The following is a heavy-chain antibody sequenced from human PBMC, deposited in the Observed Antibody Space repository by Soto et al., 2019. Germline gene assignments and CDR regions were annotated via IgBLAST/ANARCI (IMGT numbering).Heavy chain of an antibody. CDR3: ARVSGTGTTLMGWFDP. Sequence: TSETLSLTCTVSGGSISSYYWSWIRQPAGKGLEWIGRIYTSGSTNYNPSFKSRVTMSVDTSKNQFSLKLSSVTAADTAVYYCARVSGTGTTLMGWFDPWGQGTLVTVSS. CDR2: IYTSGST. J-gene: IGHJ5*02. CDR1: GGSISSYY. V-gene: IGHV4-4*07. D-gene: IGHD1-7*01.